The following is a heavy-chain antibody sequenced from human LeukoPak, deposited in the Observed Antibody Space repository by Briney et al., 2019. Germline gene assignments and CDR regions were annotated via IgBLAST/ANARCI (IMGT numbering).Heavy chain of an antibody. CDR1: GGSISSGTYY. Sequence: SQTLSLTCTVSGGSISSGTYYWTWIRQPAGKGLEWIGRIYTSGSTNYNPSLKSRVTISVDTSKNQFSLKLSSVTAADTAVYYCARLRANWFDPWGQRTLVTVSS. CDR3: ARLRANWFDP. J-gene: IGHJ5*02. CDR2: IYTSGST. V-gene: IGHV4-61*02.